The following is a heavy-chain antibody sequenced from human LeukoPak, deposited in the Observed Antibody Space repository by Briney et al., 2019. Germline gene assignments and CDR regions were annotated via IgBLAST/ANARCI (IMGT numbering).Heavy chain of an antibody. V-gene: IGHV4-30-4*01. CDR3: ASSGYDYGHFDY. CDR1: GGSISSGDYY. D-gene: IGHD5-12*01. CDR2: IYYSGST. Sequence: SETLSLTCTVSGGSISSGDYYWSWIRQPPGKGLEWIGYIYYSGSTYYNPSLKSRVTISVDTSKNQFSLKLSSVTAADTAVYYCASSGYDYGHFDYWGQGTLVTVSS. J-gene: IGHJ4*02.